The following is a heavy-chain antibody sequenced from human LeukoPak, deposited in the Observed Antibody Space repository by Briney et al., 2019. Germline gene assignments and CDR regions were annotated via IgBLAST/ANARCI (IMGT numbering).Heavy chain of an antibody. D-gene: IGHD6-13*01. J-gene: IGHJ4*02. CDR2: ISWDGGST. V-gene: IGHV3-43D*04. Sequence: PGRSLRLVCAASGFTFDTYAMHCVRLAPGKGLEWVSLISWDGGSTYCTDSVKVRSTITRVNSKNSLYLKMNSLRAEDTALYYCAKDKGSSSWLYPDYWGQGTLVTVSS. CDR1: GFTFDTYA. CDR3: AKDKGSSSWLYPDY.